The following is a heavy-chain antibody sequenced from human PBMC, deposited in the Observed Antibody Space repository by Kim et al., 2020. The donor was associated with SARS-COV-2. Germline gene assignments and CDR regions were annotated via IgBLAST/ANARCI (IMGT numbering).Heavy chain of an antibody. J-gene: IGHJ4*02. D-gene: IGHD1-26*01. CDR3: ARVRSGSYTYHFDY. CDR2: IYSDGSA. CDR1: GFTVNSNYY. V-gene: IGHV3-53*01. Sequence: GGSLRLSSAASGFTVNSNYYMSWVRQAPGKGLEWVSIIYSDGSASYADSVKGRFTISRDNSKNTLYLQMNSLRAEDTAIYYCARVRSGSYTYHFDYWGQGTLVTVSS.